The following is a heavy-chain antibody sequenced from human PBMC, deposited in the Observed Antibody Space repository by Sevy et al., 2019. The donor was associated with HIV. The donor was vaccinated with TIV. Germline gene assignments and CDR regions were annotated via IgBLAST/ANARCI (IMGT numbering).Heavy chain of an antibody. Sequence: SETLSLTCIVSGASISNTAYYWGWIRQSPGKGLEWIASIRHGGYTFYNPSIKSRVTISADTSKNQFSLKLTSVSAADTSIYYCVGPKLTVINGRHYFDYWGQGTVVTASS. J-gene: IGHJ4*02. D-gene: IGHD3-10*01. V-gene: IGHV4-39*01. CDR2: IRHGGYT. CDR3: VGPKLTVINGRHYFDY. CDR1: GASISNTAYY.